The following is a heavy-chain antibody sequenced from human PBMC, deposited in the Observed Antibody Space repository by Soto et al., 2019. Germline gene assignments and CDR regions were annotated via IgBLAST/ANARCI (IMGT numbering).Heavy chain of an antibody. J-gene: IGHJ5*02. V-gene: IGHV5-51*01. D-gene: IGHD4-17*01. CDR1: GYSFSSWW. CDR3: ARHGFYGDYSSNYFDP. CDR2: IYPSDSQT. Sequence: LKISCKGSGYSFSSWWIAWVRQMPGKGLEYMGIIYPSDSQTRYSPSFQGQVTISADKSISTAYLQWSSLKASDTAIYYCARHGFYGDYSSNYFDPWGQGTLVTVSS.